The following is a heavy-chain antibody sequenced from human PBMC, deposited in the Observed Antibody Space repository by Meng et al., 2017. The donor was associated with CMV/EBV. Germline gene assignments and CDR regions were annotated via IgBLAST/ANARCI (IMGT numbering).Heavy chain of an antibody. CDR3: ASTYGSGSYFNYYYYGMDV. Sequence: GGSLRLSCAASGFTFSSYAMSWVRQAPGKGLEWVSYISSSGSTIYYADSVKGRFTISRDNAKNSLYLQMNSLRAEDTAVYYCASTYGSGSYFNYYYYGMDVWGQGTTVTVSS. D-gene: IGHD3-10*01. J-gene: IGHJ6*02. CDR1: GFTFSSYA. CDR2: ISSSGSTI. V-gene: IGHV3-48*03.